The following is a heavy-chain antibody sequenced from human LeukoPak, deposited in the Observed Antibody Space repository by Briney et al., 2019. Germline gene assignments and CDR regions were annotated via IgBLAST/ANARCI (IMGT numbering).Heavy chain of an antibody. D-gene: IGHD3-10*01. CDR1: GFTFSSYA. J-gene: IGHJ4*02. CDR3: AKVRLGLWFGELLVDY. Sequence: GGSLRLSCAASGFTFSSYAMSWVRQAPGKGLEWVSAISGSGGSTYYADSVKGRFTISRDNSKNTLYLQMNSLRAEDTAVYYCAKVRLGLWFGELLVDYWGQGTLVTVSS. CDR2: ISGSGGST. V-gene: IGHV3-23*01.